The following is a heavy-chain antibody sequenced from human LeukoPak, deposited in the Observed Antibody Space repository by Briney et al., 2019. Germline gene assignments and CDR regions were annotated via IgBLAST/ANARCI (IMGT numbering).Heavy chain of an antibody. J-gene: IGHJ4*02. Sequence: ASVKVSCKASGYTFTGYYMHWVRQAPGQGLEWMGWINPNSGGTNYAQKFQGRVTMTRDTSISTAYMELSRLRSDDTAVYYCARDAITMVRGVISHWGQGTLVIVSS. CDR2: INPNSGGT. CDR3: ARDAITMVRGVISH. V-gene: IGHV1-2*02. D-gene: IGHD3-10*01. CDR1: GYTFTGYY.